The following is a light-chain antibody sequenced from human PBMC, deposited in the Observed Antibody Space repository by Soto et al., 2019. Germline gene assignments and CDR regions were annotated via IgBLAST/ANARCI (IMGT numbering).Light chain of an antibody. CDR3: QQFSSYPPT. CDR1: QGISSA. CDR2: DAS. V-gene: IGKV1-13*02. Sequence: AIQLTQSPSSLSASVGDRVTITCRASQGISSALAWYQQKPGKAPKLVIYDASCLESGVPSRFSGSVSGTDFTNTVSSMHPEDFATDYCQQFSSYPPTFSQGTRLEIK. J-gene: IGKJ5*01.